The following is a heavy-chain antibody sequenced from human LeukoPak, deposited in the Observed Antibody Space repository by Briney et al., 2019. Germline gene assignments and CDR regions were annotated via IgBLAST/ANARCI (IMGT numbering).Heavy chain of an antibody. CDR1: GGSISSYY. V-gene: IGHV4-59*01. Sequence: SETLSLTCTVSGGSISSYYWSWIRQPPEKGLEWIGYIYYSGSTNYNPSLKSRVTISVDPSKNQFSLKLSSVTAANTAVYYCARSRDDSSGYYYGNWYFDLWGRGTLVTVSS. CDR2: IYYSGST. CDR3: ARSRDDSSGYYYGNWYFDL. D-gene: IGHD3-22*01. J-gene: IGHJ2*01.